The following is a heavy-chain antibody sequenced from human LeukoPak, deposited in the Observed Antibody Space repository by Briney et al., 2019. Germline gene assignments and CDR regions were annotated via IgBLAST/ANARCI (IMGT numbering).Heavy chain of an antibody. J-gene: IGHJ4*02. V-gene: IGHV3-64D*06. D-gene: IGHD6-19*01. Sequence: GGPLRLACSASGFTFDRFAMHWVRQAPGKGLEYLSGIGSNGRSTHNAGSVKGRFTISRDNSKNTLFLQMTSLRAEDTAVYYCVNQISGWVYWGQGTLVTVSS. CDR1: GFTFDRFA. CDR2: IGSNGRST. CDR3: VNQISGWVY.